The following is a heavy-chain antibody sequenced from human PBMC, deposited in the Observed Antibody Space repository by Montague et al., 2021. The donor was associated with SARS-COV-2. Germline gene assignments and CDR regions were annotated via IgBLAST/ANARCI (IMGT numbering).Heavy chain of an antibody. CDR1: GYSITSSGYY. CDR2: IYNSGSA. D-gene: IGHD6-13*01. CDR3: ARDLRITTPGNY. Sequence: SETLSLTCTVSGYSITSSGYYWSWIRQPPGKGLEWIGCIYNSGSADDIRRLKSRLTTSVDTTKNQLSLKMGAVTAADTAVYYCARDLRITTPGNYWGQGILVTASS. J-gene: IGHJ4*02. V-gene: IGHV4-39*02.